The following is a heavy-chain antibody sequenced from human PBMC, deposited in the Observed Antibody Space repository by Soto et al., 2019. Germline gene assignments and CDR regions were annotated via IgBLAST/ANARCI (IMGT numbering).Heavy chain of an antibody. CDR2: INHSGSA. D-gene: IGHD3-9*01. V-gene: IGHV4-34*01. J-gene: IGHJ6*02. CDR1: GGSFSGYY. Sequence: SETLSLTCAVYGGSFSGYYWSWIRQPPGKGLEWIGEINHSGSANYNPSIKSRVTISVDTSKNQFSLKLSSVTAADTAVYYCERRVQTGYYMYYYYGMDVWGQGTTVTVSS. CDR3: ERRVQTGYYMYYYYGMDV.